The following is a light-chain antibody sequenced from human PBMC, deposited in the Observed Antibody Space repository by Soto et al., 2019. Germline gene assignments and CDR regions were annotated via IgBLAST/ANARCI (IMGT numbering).Light chain of an antibody. CDR3: QQSYSSPWT. V-gene: IGKV1-39*01. CDR2: AAS. CDR1: QIISSY. J-gene: IGKJ1*01. Sequence: DIQMTQSPSSLSASVGDRVTLPCRASQIISSYLNWYQEKPGRAPKIQIYAASNLQSGVPSRFSGSGAGTDFTLTIRSLQPEDFATYFCQQSYSSPWTFGQGTKVDIK.